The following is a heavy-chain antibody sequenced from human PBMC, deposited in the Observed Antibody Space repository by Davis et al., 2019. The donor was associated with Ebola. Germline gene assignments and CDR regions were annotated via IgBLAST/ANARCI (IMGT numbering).Heavy chain of an antibody. V-gene: IGHV1-69*11. CDR1: GGTFTNYA. CDR3: ARTRIEAAIVYIYYGMDA. CDR2: IIPVVDTK. J-gene: IGHJ6*04. Sequence: SVKVSCKTSGGTFTNYAVNWVRQAPGQGLEWMGRIIPVVDTKDYAQKFQGRVTITADESTRTTYMQLSSLRSEDTGIYYCARTRIEAAIVYIYYGMDAWGEGTTVTVSS. D-gene: IGHD5-12*01.